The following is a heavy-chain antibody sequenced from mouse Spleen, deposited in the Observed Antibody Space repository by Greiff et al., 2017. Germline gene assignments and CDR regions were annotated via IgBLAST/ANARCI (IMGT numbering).Heavy chain of an antibody. V-gene: IGHV1-69*01. CDR2: IDPSDSYT. D-gene: IGHD3-2*01. Sequence: VQLQQSGAELVMPGASVKLSCKASGYTFTSYWMHWVKQRPGQGLEWIGEIDPSDSYTNYNQKFKGKATLTVDKSSSTAYMQLSSLTSEDSAVYYCARLDSSGYSAWFAYWGQGTLVTVSA. CDR3: ARLDSSGYSAWFAY. CDR1: GYTFTSYW. J-gene: IGHJ3*01.